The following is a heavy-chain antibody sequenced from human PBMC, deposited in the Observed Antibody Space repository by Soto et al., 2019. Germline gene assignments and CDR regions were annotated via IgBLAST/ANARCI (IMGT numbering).Heavy chain of an antibody. Sequence: QVQLQESGPGLVKPSQTLSLTCTVSGGSIGSGDYYWGWIRQPPGKGLEWIGNIYYSGSTYYNPSLKSRLTISVDTSKNQFSLKRNSVTAADTALYYCARAPHRGANSRGAFDIWGQGTMVHVSS. D-gene: IGHD7-27*01. J-gene: IGHJ3*02. CDR2: IYYSGST. CDR3: ARAPHRGANSRGAFDI. V-gene: IGHV4-30-4*01. CDR1: GGSIGSGDYY.